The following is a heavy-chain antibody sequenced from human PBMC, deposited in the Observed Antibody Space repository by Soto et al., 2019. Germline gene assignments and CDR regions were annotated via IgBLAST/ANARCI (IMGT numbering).Heavy chain of an antibody. CDR1: GYSFTNYW. CDR2: IYPGDSDT. J-gene: IGHJ6*02. V-gene: IGHV5-51*01. CDR3: GGHEYTAHTGYPYAMDV. D-gene: IGHD2-15*01. Sequence: GESLKISCKGSGYSFTNYWIGWVRQMPGKGLEWMGIIYPGDSDTRYSPSFQGQVTISADKSINTAYLQWSSLKASDSAMYYCGGHEYTAHTGYPYAMDVWGQGTTVTVSS.